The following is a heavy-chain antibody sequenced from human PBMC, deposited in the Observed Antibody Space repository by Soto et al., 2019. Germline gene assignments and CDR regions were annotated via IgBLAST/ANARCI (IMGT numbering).Heavy chain of an antibody. Sequence: SETLSLTCTVSGGSISSYYWSWIRQPPGKGLEWIGYIYYSGSTNYNPSLKSRVTISVDTSRNQFSLKLSSVTAADTAVYYCARGWGLVFDYWGQGTLVTVSS. CDR2: IYYSGST. D-gene: IGHD2-21*02. CDR1: GGSISSYY. J-gene: IGHJ4*02. CDR3: ARGWGLVFDY. V-gene: IGHV4-59*01.